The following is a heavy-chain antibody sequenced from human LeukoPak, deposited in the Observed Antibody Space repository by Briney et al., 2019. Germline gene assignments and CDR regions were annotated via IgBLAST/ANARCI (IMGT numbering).Heavy chain of an antibody. CDR1: GGTFSSYA. D-gene: IGHD3-22*01. J-gene: IGHJ1*01. CDR2: IIPIFGTA. V-gene: IGHV1-69*05. CDR3: ARDSHYYDSSGYWFEH. Sequence: SVKVSCKAYGGTFSSYAISWVRQAPGQGPKWMGRIIPIFGTANYAQKFQGRVTITTDESTSTAYMELSSLRSEDTAVYYCARDSHYYDSSGYWFEHWGQGTLVTVSS.